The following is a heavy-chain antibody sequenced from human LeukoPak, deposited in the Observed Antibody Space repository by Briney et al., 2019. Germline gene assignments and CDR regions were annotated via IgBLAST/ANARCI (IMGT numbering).Heavy chain of an antibody. D-gene: IGHD5-18*01. V-gene: IGHV3-9*01. CDR1: GFTFDDYA. CDR3: AKDRAPGYSYYYFDY. Sequence: PGRSLRLSCAASGFTFDDYAMHWVRQAPGKGLEWVSGISWNSGSIDYADSVKGRFTISRDNAKNSLYLQMNSLRAEDTALYYCAKDRAPGYSYYYFDYWGQGTLVTVSS. CDR2: ISWNSGSI. J-gene: IGHJ4*02.